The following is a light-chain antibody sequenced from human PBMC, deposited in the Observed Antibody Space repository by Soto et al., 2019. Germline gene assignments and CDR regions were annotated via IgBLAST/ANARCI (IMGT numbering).Light chain of an antibody. CDR3: SSFSVASPL. CDR1: SSDIGGYNY. J-gene: IGLJ1*01. Sequence: QSALTQPASMSGSPGQSVTISCAGTSSDIGGYNYVSWYQHHPGTAPKLIIYDVSSRPSGVSHRFSASKSGNTASLTISGLQDEDEADYYCSSFSVASPLFGTGTKVTVL. CDR2: DVS. V-gene: IGLV2-14*01.